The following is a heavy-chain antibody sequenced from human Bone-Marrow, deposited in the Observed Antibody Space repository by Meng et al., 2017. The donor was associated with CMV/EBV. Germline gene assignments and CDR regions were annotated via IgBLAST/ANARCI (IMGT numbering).Heavy chain of an antibody. CDR1: GYTFTGYY. Sequence: ASVKVSCKASGYTFTGYYMHWVRQAPGQGLEWMGWINPNSGGINYAQKFQGRVTMTRDTSISTAYMELSRLRSDDTAVYYCARDVRCSSTSCYWRFDYWGQGTLVTVSS. CDR2: INPNSGGI. D-gene: IGHD2-2*01. CDR3: ARDVRCSSTSCYWRFDY. V-gene: IGHV1-2*02. J-gene: IGHJ4*02.